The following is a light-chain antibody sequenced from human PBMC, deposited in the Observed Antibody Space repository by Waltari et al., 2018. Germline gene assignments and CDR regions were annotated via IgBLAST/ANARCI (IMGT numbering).Light chain of an antibody. CDR2: QDT. CDR1: LLGAQY. V-gene: IGLV3-1*01. Sequence: SYELTQTPSVSVSPGQPASITCSGHLLGAQYVCWYQQKPGQSPVLVIYQDTKRPSGIPERFSGSNSGNTATLTISGTQAMDEADYYCQAWDTTVVFGGGTKLTVL. J-gene: IGLJ2*01. CDR3: QAWDTTVV.